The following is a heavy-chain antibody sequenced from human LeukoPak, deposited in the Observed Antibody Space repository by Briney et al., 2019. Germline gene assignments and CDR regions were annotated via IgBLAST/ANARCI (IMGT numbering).Heavy chain of an antibody. D-gene: IGHD6-13*01. J-gene: IGHJ5*02. Sequence: PSETLSLTCTVSGGSISSYYWSWIRQPPGKGLEWIGYIYYSGSTNYNPSLKSRVTISVDTSKNQFSLKLSSVTAADTAVYYCARESSSWLDPWGQGTLVTVSS. V-gene: IGHV4-59*01. CDR2: IYYSGST. CDR3: ARESSSWLDP. CDR1: GGSISSYY.